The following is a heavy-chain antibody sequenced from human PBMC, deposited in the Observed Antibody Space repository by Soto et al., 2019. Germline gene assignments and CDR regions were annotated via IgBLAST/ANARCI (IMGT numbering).Heavy chain of an antibody. Sequence: ASVKVSCKASGYTFTSYYMHWVRQAPGQGLEWMGIINPSGGSTSYAQKFQGRVTMTRDTSTSTVYMELSSLRSEDTAVYYCASQHSSGSIAARPVPYGMDVWGQGTTVTVSS. J-gene: IGHJ6*02. CDR2: INPSGGST. CDR3: ASQHSSGSIAARPVPYGMDV. D-gene: IGHD6-6*01. V-gene: IGHV1-46*01. CDR1: GYTFTSYY.